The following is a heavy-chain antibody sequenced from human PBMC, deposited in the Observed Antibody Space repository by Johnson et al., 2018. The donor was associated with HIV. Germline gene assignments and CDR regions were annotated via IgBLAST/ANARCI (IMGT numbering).Heavy chain of an antibody. CDR2: IWYDGSNK. D-gene: IGHD7-27*01. CDR3: TTDLHWGRPI. CDR1: GFTFSSYG. V-gene: IGHV3-33*08. Sequence: QVQLVESGGGVVQPGRSLRLSCAASGFTFSSYGMHWVRQAPGKGLEWVAVIWYDGSNKYYADSVKGRFTVSRDNSKNTLYLQMNSLKTEDTAVYYCTTDLHWGRPIWGQGTMVTVSS. J-gene: IGHJ3*02.